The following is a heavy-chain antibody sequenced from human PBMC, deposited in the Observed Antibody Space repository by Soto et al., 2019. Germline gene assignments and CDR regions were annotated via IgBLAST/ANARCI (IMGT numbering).Heavy chain of an antibody. J-gene: IGHJ4*02. V-gene: IGHV3-21*01. CDR1: GFTFSSYS. Sequence: EVQLVESGGGLVKPGGSLRLSCAASGFTFSSYSINWVRQAPGKGLEWVSSISSSSSYIYYADSVKGRFTISRDNAKNSLYLQMNSLRAEDTAVYYCARVGAEAAAPTADYWGQGTLVTVSS. CDR3: ARVGAEAAAPTADY. D-gene: IGHD6-13*01. CDR2: ISSSSSYI.